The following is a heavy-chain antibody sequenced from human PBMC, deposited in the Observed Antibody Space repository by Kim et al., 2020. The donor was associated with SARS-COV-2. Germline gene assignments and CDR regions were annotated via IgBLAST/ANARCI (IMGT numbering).Heavy chain of an antibody. D-gene: IGHD2-2*02. CDR3: ARSAYCSSTSCYSPFDY. Sequence: GGSLRLSCAASGFTFSSYAMHWVRQAPGKGLEWVAVISYDGSNKYYADSVKGRFTISRDNSKNTLYLQMNSLRAEDTAVYYCARSAYCSSTSCYSPFDY. J-gene: IGHJ4*01. CDR1: GFTFSSYA. V-gene: IGHV3-30-3*01. CDR2: ISYDGSNK.